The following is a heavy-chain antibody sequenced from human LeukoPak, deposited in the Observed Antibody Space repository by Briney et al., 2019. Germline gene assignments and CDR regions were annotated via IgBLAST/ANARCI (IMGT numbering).Heavy chain of an antibody. CDR2: ISDSGGTT. Sequence: PGGSLSLSCAASGFTFSTYAMSWVRQAPGKGLEWVSGISDSGGTTYYADSVKGRFTISRDNSKNTLYLQMNSLRAEDTAVYYCARGGRAGYSYGCVDYWGQGTLVTVSS. CDR3: ARGGRAGYSYGCVDY. D-gene: IGHD5-18*01. V-gene: IGHV3-23*01. J-gene: IGHJ4*02. CDR1: GFTFSTYA.